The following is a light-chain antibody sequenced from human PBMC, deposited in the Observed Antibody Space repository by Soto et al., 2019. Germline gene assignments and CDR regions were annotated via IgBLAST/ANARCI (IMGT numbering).Light chain of an antibody. CDR2: AAS. CDR3: QQYGNSPTRT. V-gene: IGKV3-20*01. CDR1: QSVDGNY. J-gene: IGKJ1*01. Sequence: EVVLTQSPGTLSLSPGDRATLSCRASQSVDGNYLAWYQQRPGQAPRLLIYAASSMATGIPDRFSGGGSGTDFTLTISRLEPEDFAVYYCQQYGNSPTRTFGQGTKVDIK.